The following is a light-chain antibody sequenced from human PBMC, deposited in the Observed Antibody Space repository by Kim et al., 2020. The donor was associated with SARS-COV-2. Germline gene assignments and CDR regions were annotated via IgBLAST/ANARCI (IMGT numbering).Light chain of an antibody. Sequence: APGKTAWITCWGSNIGSKRVHWYQQKPGQAPVLVIYYDSDRPSGIPARFSGSNSGNTATLTISRVEAGDEADYYCQVWDSSSDHWVFGGGTQLTVL. CDR1: NIGSKR. CDR3: QVWDSSSDHWV. CDR2: YDS. V-gene: IGLV3-21*04. J-gene: IGLJ3*02.